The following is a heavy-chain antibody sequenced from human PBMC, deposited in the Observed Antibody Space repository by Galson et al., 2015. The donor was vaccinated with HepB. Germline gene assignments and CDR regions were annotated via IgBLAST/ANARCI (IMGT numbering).Heavy chain of an antibody. CDR2: ISYDGSNK. Sequence: SLRLSCAASGFTFSSYGMHWVRQAPGKGLEWVAVISYDGSNKYYADSVKGRFTISRDNSKNTLYLQMNSLRAEDTAVYYCAKWYDSYNYGDSYYFDYWGQGTLVTASS. CDR1: GFTFSSYG. V-gene: IGHV3-30*18. J-gene: IGHJ4*02. D-gene: IGHD4-17*01. CDR3: AKWYDSYNYGDSYYFDY.